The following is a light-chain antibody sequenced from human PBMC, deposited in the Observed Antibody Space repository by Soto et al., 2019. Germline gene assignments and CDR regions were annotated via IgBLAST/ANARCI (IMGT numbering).Light chain of an antibody. V-gene: IGKV1-39*01. Sequence: DIQMTQSPSPLSASVGDRVTITCRASQTISSYLNWYQQKPGKAPKLLIYAASTLQTGVPSRFSGSGSGTDFTLTITSLQPEDFATYYCQQSYNTPYTFGQGTKLEIK. CDR2: AAS. J-gene: IGKJ2*01. CDR1: QTISSY. CDR3: QQSYNTPYT.